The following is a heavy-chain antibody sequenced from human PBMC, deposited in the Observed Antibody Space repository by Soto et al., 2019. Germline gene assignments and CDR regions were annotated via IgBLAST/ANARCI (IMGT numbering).Heavy chain of an antibody. Sequence: PVKVSCKASGGTFSSYSISWVRQAPGQGLEWMGGIIPIFGTANYAQKFQGRVTITADESTSTAYMELSNLRSEDTAVYYCARDKSSSSRDLDYWGQGTLVTVSS. CDR1: GGTFSSYS. D-gene: IGHD6-6*01. V-gene: IGHV1-69*13. CDR2: IIPIFGTA. J-gene: IGHJ4*02. CDR3: ARDKSSSSRDLDY.